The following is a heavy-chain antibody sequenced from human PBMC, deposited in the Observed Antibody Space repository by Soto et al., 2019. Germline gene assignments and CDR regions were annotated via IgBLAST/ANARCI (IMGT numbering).Heavy chain of an antibody. J-gene: IGHJ5*02. V-gene: IGHV1-18*01. CDR2: ISAYNGNT. CDR3: ARVPSDIVVGPAATYNWFDP. Sequence: ASVKVSCKASGYTFTSYGISWVRQAPGQGLEWMGWISAYNGNTNYAQKLQGRVTMTTDTSTSTAYMELRSLRSDDTAVYCCARVPSDIVVGPAATYNWFDPWRQGTLVIVSS. D-gene: IGHD2-2*01. CDR1: GYTFTSYG.